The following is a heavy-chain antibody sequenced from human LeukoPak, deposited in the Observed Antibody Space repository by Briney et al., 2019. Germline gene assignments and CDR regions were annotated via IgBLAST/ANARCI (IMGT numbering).Heavy chain of an antibody. CDR2: INHSGST. CDR3: ARLATGYSSSWSFDY. Sequence: TLSLTCIVYGGSFSGYYWSWIRQPPGKGLEWIGEINHSGSTNYNPSLKSRVTISVDTSKNQFSLKLSSVTAADTAVYYCARLATGYSSSWSFDYWGQGTLVTVSS. CDR1: GGSFSGYY. V-gene: IGHV4-34*01. D-gene: IGHD6-13*01. J-gene: IGHJ4*02.